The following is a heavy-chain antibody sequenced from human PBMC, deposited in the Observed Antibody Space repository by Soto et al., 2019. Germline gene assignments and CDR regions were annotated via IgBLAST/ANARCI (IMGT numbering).Heavy chain of an antibody. CDR2: IYYSGST. J-gene: IGHJ5*02. D-gene: IGHD6-13*01. CDR1: GGSISSSSYY. CDR3: ARHHSHSSSYVDP. V-gene: IGHV4-39*01. Sequence: QLQLQESGPGLVKPSETLSLTCTVSGGSISSSSYYWGWIRQPPGKGLEWIGSIYYSGSTYYNPSLKSRVTISVDTXXXXXXLKLXSXTAAXXXXXXCARHHSHSSSYVDPWGQGTLVTVSS.